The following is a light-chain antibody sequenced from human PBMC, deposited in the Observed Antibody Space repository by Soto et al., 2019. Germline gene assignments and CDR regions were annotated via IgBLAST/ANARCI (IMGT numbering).Light chain of an antibody. CDR2: SNN. CDR3: AAWDDSVNGWV. Sequence: QSVLTQPPSASGTPGQRVAISCSGNSSNIGSNSVNWCQHLPGTAPKLLVYSNNRRPSGVPDRISGSKSGASASLAFSGLQSEDEAEYFCAAWDDSVNGWVFGGGTKLTVL. J-gene: IGLJ3*02. V-gene: IGLV1-44*01. CDR1: SSNIGSNS.